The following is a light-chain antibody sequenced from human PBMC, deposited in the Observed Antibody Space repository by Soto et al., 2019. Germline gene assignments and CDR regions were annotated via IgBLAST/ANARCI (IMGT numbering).Light chain of an antibody. CDR1: SSDVGGYNY. CDR2: EVS. Sequence: QSALTQPASVSGSPGQSITISCTGTSSDVGGYNYVSWYQQHPGKAPKLMIYEVSNWPSGVSNRFSGSKSGNTASLTISGLQAEDEADYYCSSYTSSSTPYVVFGGGTQLTVL. J-gene: IGLJ2*01. V-gene: IGLV2-14*01. CDR3: SSYTSSSTPYVV.